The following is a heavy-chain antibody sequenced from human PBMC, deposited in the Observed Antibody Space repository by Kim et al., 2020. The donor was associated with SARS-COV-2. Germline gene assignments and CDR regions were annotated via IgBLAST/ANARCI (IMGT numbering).Heavy chain of an antibody. CDR3: ARDIHGSGSYYNDY. D-gene: IGHD3-10*01. V-gene: IGHV3-33*05. Sequence: GGSLRLSCAASGFTFSSYGMHWVRQAPGKGLEWVAVISYDGSNKYYADSVKGRFTISRDNSKNTLYLQMNSLRAEDTAVYYCARDIHGSGSYYNDYWGQGTLVTVSS. CDR2: ISYDGSNK. CDR1: GFTFSSYG. J-gene: IGHJ4*02.